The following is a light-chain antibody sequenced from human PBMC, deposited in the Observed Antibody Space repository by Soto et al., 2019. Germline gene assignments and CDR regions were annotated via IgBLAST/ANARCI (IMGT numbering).Light chain of an antibody. V-gene: IGLV1-44*01. CDR3: ASWDDSLNAVV. CDR2: DNN. Sequence: QSVLTQPPSASGTPGQRVTISCSGSNSNIGSNTVNWYQQLPGTAPKLLIYDNNQRPSGVPGRFSDSKSGTSASLAISVLQSEDEADYYCASWDDSLNAVVFGGGTKLTVL. J-gene: IGLJ2*01. CDR1: NSNIGSNT.